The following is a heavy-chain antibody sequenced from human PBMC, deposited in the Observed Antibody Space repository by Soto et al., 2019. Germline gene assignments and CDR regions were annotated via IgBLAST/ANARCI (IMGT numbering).Heavy chain of an antibody. CDR1: GFTFDDYA. CDR2: ISWNSGSI. D-gene: IGHD3-9*01. CDR3: AKDIRRYDILPGSRPPQYYYYYGMDV. Sequence: PGGSLRLSCAASGFTFDDYAMHWVWQAPGKGLEWVSGISWNSGSIGYADSVKGRFTISRDNAKNSLYLQMNSLGAEDTALYYCAKDIRRYDILPGSRPPQYYYYYGMDVWGQGTTVTAS. V-gene: IGHV3-9*01. J-gene: IGHJ6*02.